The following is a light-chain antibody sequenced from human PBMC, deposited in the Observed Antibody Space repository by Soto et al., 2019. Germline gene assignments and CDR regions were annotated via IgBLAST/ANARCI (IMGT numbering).Light chain of an antibody. CDR2: EVS. CDR3: SPYTSRSTYV. V-gene: IGLV2-14*01. Sequence: QSVLTQPASVSGSPGQSITISCTGTSSDVGAYNFVSWSQQHPGKAPKLMIYEVSHRVSGVSDRFSASKSGNTASLTISGLQPGDEADYYCSPYTSRSTYVFGTGTKLTVL. J-gene: IGLJ1*01. CDR1: SSDVGAYNF.